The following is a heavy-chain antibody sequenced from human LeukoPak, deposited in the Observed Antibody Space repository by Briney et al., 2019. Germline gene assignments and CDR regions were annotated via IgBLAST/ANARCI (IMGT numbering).Heavy chain of an antibody. CDR2: IYNSGST. J-gene: IGHJ4*02. CDR3: AREPTGSYSFDF. D-gene: IGHD1-26*01. Sequence: SQTLSLTCTVSGDSISSGGYYWSWFRQHPGKGLEWIGYIYNSGSTYYNPSLKSRVTISIDTSKRQFSLKLTSVTAADTAVYYCAREPTGSYSFDFWGQGTLVTVSS. CDR1: GDSISSGGYY. V-gene: IGHV4-31*03.